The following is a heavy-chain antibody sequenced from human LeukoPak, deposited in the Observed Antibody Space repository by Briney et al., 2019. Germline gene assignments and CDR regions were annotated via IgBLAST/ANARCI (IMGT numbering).Heavy chain of an antibody. CDR1: GGSISSSSYY. CDR2: IYYSGST. D-gene: IGHD3-10*01. Sequence: PSETLSLTCSVSGGSISSSSYYWGWIRQPPGKGLEWIGSIYYSGSTYYNPSLKSRVTISVDTSKNQFSLKLTSVTAADTAVYYCTKGRGIWGQGTLVTVSS. V-gene: IGHV4-39*07. J-gene: IGHJ4*02. CDR3: TKGRGI.